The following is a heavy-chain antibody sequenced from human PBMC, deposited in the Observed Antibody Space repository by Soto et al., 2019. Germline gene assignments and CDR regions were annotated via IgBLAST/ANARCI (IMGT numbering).Heavy chain of an antibody. V-gene: IGHV3-33*01. D-gene: IGHD2-21*02. J-gene: IGHJ4*02. CDR1: GFTFSSYG. Sequence: GGSLRLSCAASGFTFSSYGMHWVRQAPGKGLEWVAVIWYDGSNKYYADSVKGRFTISRDNSKNTLYLQMNSLRAEDTAVYYCRAYCGGDCGEYFDYWGQGTLVTVSS. CDR2: IWYDGSNK. CDR3: RAYCGGDCGEYFDY.